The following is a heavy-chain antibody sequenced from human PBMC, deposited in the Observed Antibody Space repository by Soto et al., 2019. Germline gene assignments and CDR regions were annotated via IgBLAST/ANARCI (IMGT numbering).Heavy chain of an antibody. D-gene: IGHD3-22*01. CDR1: GFTFSSYD. CDR3: AKASITMIVVVIPGYYYYYGMDV. CDR2: IGTAGDP. Sequence: GGSLRLSCAASGFTFSSYDMHWVRQATGKGLEWVSAIGTAGDPYYLGSVKGRFTISRENAKNSLYLQMNSLRAGDTAVYYCAKASITMIVVVIPGYYYYYGMDVWGQGTTVTVSS. V-gene: IGHV3-13*05. J-gene: IGHJ6*02.